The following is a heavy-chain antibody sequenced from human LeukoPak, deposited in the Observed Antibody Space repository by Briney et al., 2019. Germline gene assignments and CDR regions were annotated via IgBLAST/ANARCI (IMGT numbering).Heavy chain of an antibody. CDR1: GFTFSSYA. J-gene: IGHJ3*02. V-gene: IGHV3-7*01. Sequence: GGSLRLSCAASGFTFSSYAMSWVRQAPGKGLEWVANIKQDGSEKYYVDSVKGRFTISRDNAKNSLYLQMNSLRAEDTAVYYCAREFYGDYNDAFDIWGQGTMVTVSS. CDR2: IKQDGSEK. CDR3: AREFYGDYNDAFDI. D-gene: IGHD4-17*01.